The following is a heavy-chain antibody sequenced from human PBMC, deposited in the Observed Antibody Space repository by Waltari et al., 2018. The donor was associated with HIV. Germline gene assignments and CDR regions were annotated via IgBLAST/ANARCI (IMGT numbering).Heavy chain of an antibody. J-gene: IGHJ6*02. CDR2: ISGSGGRT. Sequence: RLSCAASGFTFSSYAMSWVRQAPGKGLEWVAGISGSGGRTDYADSVKGRFTISRDNSKNTLYLQMNSLRAEDTAVYYCAKDQYCSGGSCLLGYYGMDVWGQGTTVTVSS. D-gene: IGHD2-15*01. CDR3: AKDQYCSGGSCLLGYYGMDV. CDR1: GFTFSSYA. V-gene: IGHV3-23*01.